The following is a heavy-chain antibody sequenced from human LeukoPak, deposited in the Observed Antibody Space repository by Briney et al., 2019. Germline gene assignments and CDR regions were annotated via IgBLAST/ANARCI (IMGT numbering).Heavy chain of an antibody. D-gene: IGHD1-26*01. CDR2: ISSSGSTI. CDR3: ARAGGATGYFDY. CDR1: GFTFSDYY. J-gene: IGHJ4*02. V-gene: IGHV3-11*01. Sequence: AGGSLRLSCAASGFTFSDYYINWIRQAPGRGPEWVSYISSSGSTIYYADSVKGRFTISRDNAKNSLYLQMNSLRAEDTAVYYCARAGGATGYFDYWGQGTLVTVSS.